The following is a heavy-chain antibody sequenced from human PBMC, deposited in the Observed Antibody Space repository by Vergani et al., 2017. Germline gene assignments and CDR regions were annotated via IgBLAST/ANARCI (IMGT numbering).Heavy chain of an antibody. CDR2: IYYSGST. CDR1: GGSISSGGYY. CDR3: ARLEAYYDFWSGYSSTGMDV. V-gene: IGHV4-31*03. J-gene: IGHJ6*02. Sequence: QVQLQESGPGLVKPSQTLSLTCTVSGGSISSGGYYWSWIRQHPGKGLEWIGYIYYSGSTYYNPSLKSRVTISVDTSKNQFSLKLSSVTAADTAVYYCARLEAYYDFWSGYSSTGMDVWGQGTTVTVSS. D-gene: IGHD3-3*01.